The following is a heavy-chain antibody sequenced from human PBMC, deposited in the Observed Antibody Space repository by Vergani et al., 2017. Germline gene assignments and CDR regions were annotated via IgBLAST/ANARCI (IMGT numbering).Heavy chain of an antibody. Sequence: EVQLVESGGGLIQPGGSLRLSCAASGFTFDDYAMHWVRQAPGKGLEWVSGISWNSGSIGYADSVKGRFTISRDNAKNSLYLQMNSLRAEDTALYYCAKDRGGSRSGYFQHWGQGTLVTVSS. CDR3: AKDRGGSRSGYFQH. J-gene: IGHJ1*01. CDR2: ISWNSGSI. CDR1: GFTFDDYA. D-gene: IGHD2-15*01. V-gene: IGHV3-9*01.